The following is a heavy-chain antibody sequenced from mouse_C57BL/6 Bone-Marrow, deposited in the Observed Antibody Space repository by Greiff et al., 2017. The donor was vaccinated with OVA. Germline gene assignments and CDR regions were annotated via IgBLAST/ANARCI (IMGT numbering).Heavy chain of an antibody. Sequence: EVKLVESGGGLVQPGGSLKLSCAASGFTFSDYYMYWVRQTPEKRLEWVAYISNGGGSTYYPDTVKGRFTISRDNAKNTLYLQMSRLKSEDTTMYYCARRTAQAYYYAMDYWGQGTSVTVSS. CDR3: ARRTAQAYYYAMDY. V-gene: IGHV5-12*01. J-gene: IGHJ4*01. D-gene: IGHD3-2*02. CDR2: ISNGGGST. CDR1: GFTFSDYY.